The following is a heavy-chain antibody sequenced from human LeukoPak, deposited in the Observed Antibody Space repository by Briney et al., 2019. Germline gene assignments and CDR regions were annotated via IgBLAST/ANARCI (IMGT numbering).Heavy chain of an antibody. CDR2: MYYSGST. CDR1: GGSISSTSYY. V-gene: IGHV4-39*01. CDR3: ARVNHYDSTGYAANWFDP. D-gene: IGHD3-22*01. J-gene: IGHJ5*02. Sequence: PSETLSLTCTVSGGSISSTSYYWGWIRQPPGKGLEWIGTTMYYSGSTYYNPSLKSRVTISVDTSKNQFSLKLSSVTAADTAVYYCARVNHYDSTGYAANWFDPWGQGTPVTVSS.